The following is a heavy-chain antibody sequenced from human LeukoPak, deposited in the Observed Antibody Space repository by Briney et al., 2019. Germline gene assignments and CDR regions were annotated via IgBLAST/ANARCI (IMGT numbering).Heavy chain of an antibody. J-gene: IGHJ3*01. CDR3: VRDRDYAFDF. CDR2: ISGTSSYT. CDR1: GFTFSAYY. V-gene: IGHV3-11*05. Sequence: PGGSLRPSCAASGFTFSAYYMSWIRQAPGKGLEWISYISGTSSYTNYADSVKGRFTVSRDNARNSLYLQMNSLRDEDTAVYFCVRDRDYAFDFWGQGTMVTVSS.